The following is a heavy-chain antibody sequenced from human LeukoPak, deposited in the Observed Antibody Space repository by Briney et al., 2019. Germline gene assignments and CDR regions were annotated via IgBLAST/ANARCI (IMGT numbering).Heavy chain of an antibody. J-gene: IGHJ4*02. CDR1: GFTFSSYA. Sequence: AGGSLRLSCAASGFTFSSYAMSWVRQAPGEGLEWVSVIYSGGSTYYADSVKGRFTISRDNSKNTLYLQMNSLRAEDTTVYYCARDGYYDSSGDYFDYWGQGTLVTVSS. CDR2: IYSGGST. V-gene: IGHV3-53*01. D-gene: IGHD3-22*01. CDR3: ARDGYYDSSGDYFDY.